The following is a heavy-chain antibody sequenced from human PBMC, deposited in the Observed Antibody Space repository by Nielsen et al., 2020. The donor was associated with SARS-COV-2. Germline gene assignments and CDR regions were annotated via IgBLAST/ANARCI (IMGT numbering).Heavy chain of an antibody. Sequence: ESLQISCQGSGYSFTSYWIGWVRQMPGKGLEWMGIIYPGDSDTRYSPSFQGQVTISADKSISTAYLQWSSLKASDTAMYYCARVGIRGAAAGRGHLDYWGQGTLVTVSS. J-gene: IGHJ4*02. V-gene: IGHV5-51*01. D-gene: IGHD6-13*01. CDR1: GYSFTSYW. CDR3: ARVGIRGAAAGRGHLDY. CDR2: IYPGDSDT.